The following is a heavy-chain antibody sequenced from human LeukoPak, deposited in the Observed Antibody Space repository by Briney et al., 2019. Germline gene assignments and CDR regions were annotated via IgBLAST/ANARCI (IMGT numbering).Heavy chain of an antibody. Sequence: EASVKVSCKASGYSFTAYYLHWVRQAPGQGLEWMGWIAPNSGDTNYAQKFQGRVTMTRDTSINTAYMELSRLRSDDSAVYYCARGAADASGTYGNWFDPWGQGTFVTVSS. CDR2: IAPNSGDT. J-gene: IGHJ5*02. D-gene: IGHD3-10*01. V-gene: IGHV1-2*02. CDR3: ARGAADASGTYGNWFDP. CDR1: GYSFTAYY.